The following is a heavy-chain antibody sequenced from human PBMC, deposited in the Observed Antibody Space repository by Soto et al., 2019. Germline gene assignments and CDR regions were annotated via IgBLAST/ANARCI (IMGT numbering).Heavy chain of an antibody. CDR2: IYYSGST. CDR1: GGSISSGGYY. V-gene: IGHV4-31*03. D-gene: IGHD1-1*01. CDR3: ARDGLGTGLFDY. Sequence: QVQLQESGPGLVKPSQTLSLTCTVSGGSISSGGYYWSWIRQHPGKGLEWIGYIYYSGSTYYNPSRKSRVTISVDTSKNQFSLKLSSVTAADTAVYYCARDGLGTGLFDYWGQGTLVTVSS. J-gene: IGHJ4*02.